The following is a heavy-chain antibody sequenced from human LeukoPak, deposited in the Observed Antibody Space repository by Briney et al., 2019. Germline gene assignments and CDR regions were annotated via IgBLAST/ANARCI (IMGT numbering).Heavy chain of an antibody. V-gene: IGHV4-59*08. Sequence: SETLSLTCTVSGGSISSYYWSWIRQPPGKGPEWIGYIYYSGSTNYNPSLKSRVTISVDTSKDQFSLKLSSVTAADTAVYYCARCSSSWTGGFDYWGQGTLVTVSS. CDR2: IYYSGST. CDR3: ARCSSSWTGGFDY. J-gene: IGHJ4*02. D-gene: IGHD6-13*01. CDR1: GGSISSYY.